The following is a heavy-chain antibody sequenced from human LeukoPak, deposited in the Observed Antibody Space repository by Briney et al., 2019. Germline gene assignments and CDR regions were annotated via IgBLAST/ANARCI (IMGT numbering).Heavy chain of an antibody. Sequence: GGSLRLSCAASGFTFSSYSMNWVRQAPGKGLEWVSSISSSSSYIYYADSVKGRFTISRDNAKNSLFLQMNSLRAEDTAVYYCAISEAAAGRYYWGQGTLVTVSS. CDR1: GFTFSSYS. J-gene: IGHJ4*02. V-gene: IGHV3-21*01. CDR2: ISSSSSYI. CDR3: AISEAAAGRYY. D-gene: IGHD6-13*01.